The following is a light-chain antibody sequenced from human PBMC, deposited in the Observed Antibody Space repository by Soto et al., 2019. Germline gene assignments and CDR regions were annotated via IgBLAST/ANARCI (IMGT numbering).Light chain of an antibody. CDR1: QSLLYNNTYNY. CDR3: MQALQSLT. V-gene: IGKV2-28*01. J-gene: IGKJ5*01. CDR2: FGS. Sequence: EIGMTQSPLTLHVATGDPASISFRFSQSLLYNNTYNYLDWYVQKPGQSPQLLIYFGSNRAPGVPDRFSGSGSGTDFTLKINRVEAEDVGTYYCMQALQSLTFGQGTRLEIK.